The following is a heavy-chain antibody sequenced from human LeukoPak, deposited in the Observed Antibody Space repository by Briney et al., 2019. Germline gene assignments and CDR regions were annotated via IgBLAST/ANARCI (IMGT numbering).Heavy chain of an antibody. Sequence: SETLSLTCTVSGGSISSGGYYWRWIRQHPGKGLEWIGYIYYSGSTYYNPSLKRPVTISVDTSNQQFSLKLSSVTAADTAVYYCARDDYCSGGSCYTFDYWGQGTLVTVSS. CDR3: ARDDYCSGGSCYTFDY. V-gene: IGHV4-31*01. CDR2: IYYSGST. J-gene: IGHJ4*02. CDR1: GGSISSGGYY. D-gene: IGHD2-15*01.